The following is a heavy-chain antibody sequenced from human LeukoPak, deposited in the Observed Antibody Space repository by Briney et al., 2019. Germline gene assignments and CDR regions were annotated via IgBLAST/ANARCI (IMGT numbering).Heavy chain of an antibody. V-gene: IGHV4-38-2*01. CDR3: ARHEENTCYSNFDY. D-gene: IGHD2-15*01. CDR2: IYHSGST. J-gene: IGHJ4*02. Sequence: SETLSLTCAVSGYSISSGYYWGWIRQPPGKGLEWIGSIYHSGSTSYNASLKSRVTISIDMSKNQFSLKLSYVTAADTAVYYCARHEENTCYSNFDYWGQGTLVTVSS. CDR1: GYSISSGYY.